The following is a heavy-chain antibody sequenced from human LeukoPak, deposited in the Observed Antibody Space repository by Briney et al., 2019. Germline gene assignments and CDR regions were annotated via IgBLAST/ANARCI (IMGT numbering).Heavy chain of an antibody. V-gene: IGHV1-18*01. J-gene: IGHJ4*02. CDR1: GYTFTSYG. CDR3: ARDSAVIFWIGYDY. CDR2: ISAYNGNT. D-gene: IGHD3-3*01. Sequence: ASVKVSCKASGYTFTSYGISWLRQAPRQRLELMGWISAYNGNTNNAQKLQGRVTMTTDTSTSTAYMELRSLRCDYTVVYYCARDSAVIFWIGYDYWGQGTLVTVSP.